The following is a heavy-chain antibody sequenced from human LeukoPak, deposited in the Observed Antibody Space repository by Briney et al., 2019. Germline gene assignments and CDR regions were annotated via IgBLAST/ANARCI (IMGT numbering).Heavy chain of an antibody. J-gene: IGHJ4*02. V-gene: IGHV4-61*09. Sequence: PSQTLSLTCTVSGGSISSGNYYWSWIRQPAGKGLEWIGHISTSGSTNYNPSLKSRLTISVDTSKNQFSLKLSSETAGDTAVYYCARVYYGSGSYLFDYWGQGTLVTVSS. CDR2: ISTSGST. D-gene: IGHD3-10*01. CDR1: GGSISSGNYY. CDR3: ARVYYGSGSYLFDY.